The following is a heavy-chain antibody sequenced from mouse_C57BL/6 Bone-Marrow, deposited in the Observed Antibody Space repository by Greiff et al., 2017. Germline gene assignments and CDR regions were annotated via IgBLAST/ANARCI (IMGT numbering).Heavy chain of an antibody. CDR3: AKDYGSRVEFDY. CDR1: GFNIKDYY. CDR2: IDPEVGET. J-gene: IGHJ2*01. V-gene: IGHV14-2*01. Sequence: EVQLQQSGAELVKPGASVKLSCTASGFNIKDYYMHWVKQRTEKGLEWIGRIDPEVGETKYAPKFQGKATITADTNSNTAYLQLRSLTSEDTAVYYCAKDYGSRVEFDYWGQGTTLTVSS. D-gene: IGHD1-1*01.